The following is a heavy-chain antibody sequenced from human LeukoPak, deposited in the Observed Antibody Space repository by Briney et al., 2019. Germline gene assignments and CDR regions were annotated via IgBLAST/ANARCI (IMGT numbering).Heavy chain of an antibody. CDR2: MNPNSGNT. CDR1: GYAFTSYD. V-gene: IGHV1-8*01. CDR3: AVVAASYYYYYYMDV. D-gene: IGHD2-15*01. Sequence: GASVKVSCKASGYAFTSYDINWVRQATGQGLEWMGWMNPNSGNTGYAQKFQGRVTMTRDTSISTAYMELSRLRSDDTAVYYCAVVAASYYYYYYMDVWGKGTTVTVSS. J-gene: IGHJ6*03.